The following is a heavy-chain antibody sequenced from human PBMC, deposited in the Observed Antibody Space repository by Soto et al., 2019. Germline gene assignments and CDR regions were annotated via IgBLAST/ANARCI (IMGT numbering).Heavy chain of an antibody. Sequence: SETLSLTCTVSGGSVSNNNYYWGWIRQPPGKGLVWIGDIYYSGSTYYNPSLKSRVTISVDTSKNQFSLKVRSVTAADTAVYYCARHTMGSSRLIDYWGQGALVTVSS. CDR3: ARHTMGSSRLIDY. CDR2: IYYSGST. J-gene: IGHJ4*02. D-gene: IGHD1-26*01. V-gene: IGHV4-39*01. CDR1: GGSVSNNNYY.